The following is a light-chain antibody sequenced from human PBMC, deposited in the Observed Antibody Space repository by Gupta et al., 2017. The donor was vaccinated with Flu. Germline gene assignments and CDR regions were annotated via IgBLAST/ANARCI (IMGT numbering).Light chain of an antibody. CDR2: GAS. CDR3: QQYGIAGYT. Sequence: PSLLQGERAALSCMASQSVTNTSFTWDKQKQGEEPRLLSYGASSRATGIPDRGSGSGSGTDFTLTTRRLEHEDFAVYYCQQYGIAGYTFGQGTKLEIK. V-gene: IGKV3-20*01. CDR1: QSVTNTS. J-gene: IGKJ2*01.